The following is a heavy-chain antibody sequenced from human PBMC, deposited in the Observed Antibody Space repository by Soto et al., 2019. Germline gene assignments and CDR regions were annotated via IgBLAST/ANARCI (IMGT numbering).Heavy chain of an antibody. J-gene: IGHJ4*02. Sequence: EVQLVESGGGLVKPGGSLRLSCAASGFTFSSYSMNWVRQAPGKGLEWVSSISSSSSYIYYADSVKGRFTIARDNAKNSLYLQMNSLRAEDTAVYYCARVFTEIAAFPKVRRVSVYFDYWGQGTLVTVSS. D-gene: IGHD6-13*01. CDR3: ARVFTEIAAFPKVRRVSVYFDY. CDR2: ISSSSSYI. V-gene: IGHV3-21*01. CDR1: GFTFSSYS.